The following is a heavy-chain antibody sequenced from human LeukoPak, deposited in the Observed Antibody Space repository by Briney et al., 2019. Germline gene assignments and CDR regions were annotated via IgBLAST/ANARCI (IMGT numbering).Heavy chain of an antibody. V-gene: IGHV3-23*01. CDR1: GFTFSSYA. D-gene: IGHD6-19*01. Sequence: GGSLRLSCAASGFTFSSYAMSWVRQAPGKGLEWVSAISGGGDDTSYADSVKGRFTISRDNSKNTLYLQMNSLRAEDTAVYYCAKDLKQWLVRGFDYWGQGTLDTVSS. CDR2: ISGGGDDT. J-gene: IGHJ4*02. CDR3: AKDLKQWLVRGFDY.